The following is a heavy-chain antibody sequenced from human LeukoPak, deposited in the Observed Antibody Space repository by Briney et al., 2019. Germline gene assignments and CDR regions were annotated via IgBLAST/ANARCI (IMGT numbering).Heavy chain of an antibody. CDR1: GYTFTSYD. V-gene: IGHV1-8*01. J-gene: IGHJ5*02. CDR3: ARGPLTTVTTSTGSEFDP. Sequence: ASVKVSCKASGYTFTSYDINWVRQATGQGLEWMGWMNPNSGNTGYAQKFQGRVTMTRNTSISTAYMELSSLRPEDTAVYYCARGPLTTVTTSTGSEFDPWGQGTLVTVSS. CDR2: MNPNSGNT. D-gene: IGHD4-11*01.